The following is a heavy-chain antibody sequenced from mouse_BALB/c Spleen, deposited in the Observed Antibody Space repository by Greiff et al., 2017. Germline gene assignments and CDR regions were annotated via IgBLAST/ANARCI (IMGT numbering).Heavy chain of an antibody. V-gene: IGHV1-14*01. J-gene: IGHJ4*01. CDR2: IYPYNDGT. CDR3: ETPTTMITTDSAMDY. Sequence: VQLKQSGPELVKPGASVKMFCKASGYTFTSHVMHWVKQKPGQGLEWIGYIYPYNDGTKYNEKFKGKATLTSDKSSSTAYMELSSLTSEDSAVYYCETPTTMITTDSAMDYWGQGTSVTVSS. D-gene: IGHD2-4*01. CDR1: GYTFTSHV.